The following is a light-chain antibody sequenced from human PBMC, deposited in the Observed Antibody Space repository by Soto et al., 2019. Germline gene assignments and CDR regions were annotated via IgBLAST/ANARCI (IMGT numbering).Light chain of an antibody. CDR1: QNVSTY. CDR2: DAS. V-gene: IGKV3-11*01. J-gene: IGKJ3*01. CDR3: QQRTNCLT. Sequence: EIVLTQSPATLSLSPGERVTLSCRASQNVSTYLAWYQQKPGQAPRLLIYDASDRATGIPARFSGSGSGTDFTLTISSLEPEDFEVYYCQQRTNCLTFGPGTKVDIK.